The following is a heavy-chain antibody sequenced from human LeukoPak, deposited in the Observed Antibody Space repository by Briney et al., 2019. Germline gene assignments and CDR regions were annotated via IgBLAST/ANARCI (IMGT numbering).Heavy chain of an antibody. V-gene: IGHV3-30*02. D-gene: IGHD3-10*01. CDR3: ARDSGAVGDY. J-gene: IGHJ4*02. CDR1: GFMFSSYG. CDR2: IRYDGSNK. Sequence: PGGSLRLSCAASGFMFSSYGMHWVRQAPGKGLEWVAFIRYDGSNKYYADSVKGRFTISRDNAKNSLYLQMNSLRAEDTAVYYCARDSGAVGDYWGQGTLVTVSS.